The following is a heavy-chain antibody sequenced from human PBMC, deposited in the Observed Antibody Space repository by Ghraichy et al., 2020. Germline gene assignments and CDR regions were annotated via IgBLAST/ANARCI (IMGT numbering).Heavy chain of an antibody. CDR1: GGSISSYY. CDR2: IGYSGST. Sequence: SETLSLTCTVSGGSISSYYWSWIRQPPGKGLEWIGYIGYSGSTKYNPALKSRVTMSVDTSKNQFSLKLSSVTAADTAVYFCARSVLGTTNFDYWGQGTLVTVSS. V-gene: IGHV4-59*01. CDR3: ARSVLGTTNFDY. J-gene: IGHJ4*02. D-gene: IGHD2/OR15-2a*01.